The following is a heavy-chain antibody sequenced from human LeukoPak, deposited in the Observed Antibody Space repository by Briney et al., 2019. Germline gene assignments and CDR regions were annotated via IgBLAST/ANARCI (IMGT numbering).Heavy chain of an antibody. D-gene: IGHD6-19*01. CDR3: AKDVLAQWLAYYFDY. Sequence: GGSLRLPCAASGSTLSSYGMHWVRQAPGKGLEWVAVISYDGSNKYYADSVKGRFTISRDNSKNTLYLQMNSLRAEDTAVYYCAKDVLAQWLAYYFDYWGQGTLVTVSS. CDR1: GSTLSSYG. J-gene: IGHJ4*02. CDR2: ISYDGSNK. V-gene: IGHV3-30*18.